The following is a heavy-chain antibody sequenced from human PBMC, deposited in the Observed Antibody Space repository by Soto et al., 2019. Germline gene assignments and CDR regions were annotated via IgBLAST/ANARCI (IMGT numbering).Heavy chain of an antibody. J-gene: IGHJ5*02. CDR1: GGTFSSYA. V-gene: IGHV1-69*12. D-gene: IGHD3-10*01. CDR3: ARASNLWFGELLLYWFDP. Sequence: QVQLVQSGAEVKKPGSSVKVSCKASGGTFSSYAISWVRQAPGQGLEWMGGIIPIFGTANNAQKYQGRVTITADESTSTAYMELSSLRSEDTAVYYCARASNLWFGELLLYWFDPWGQGTLVTVSS. CDR2: IIPIFGTA.